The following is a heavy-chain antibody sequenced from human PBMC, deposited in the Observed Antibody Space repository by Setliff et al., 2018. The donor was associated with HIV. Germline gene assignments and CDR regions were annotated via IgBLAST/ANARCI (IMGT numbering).Heavy chain of an antibody. CDR2: IYNTGST. D-gene: IGHD1-26*01. CDR3: ARVGDLGSTYYFDY. J-gene: IGHJ4*02. CDR1: GGSFGVYR. V-gene: IGHV4-59*06. Sequence: SETLSLTCTISGGSFGVYRWSWIRQSAGRGLEWIGYIYNTGSTYHSPSLESRVTISIDTSKNQFSLKLSSVTAADTAVYYCARVGDLGSTYYFDYWGQGALVTVSS.